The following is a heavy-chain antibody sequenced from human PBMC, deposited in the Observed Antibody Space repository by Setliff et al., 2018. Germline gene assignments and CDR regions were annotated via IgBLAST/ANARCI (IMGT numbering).Heavy chain of an antibody. CDR2: ISSIGRLI. D-gene: IGHD2-15*01. CDR3: ARTCSGSGCYAGLES. J-gene: IGHJ4*02. V-gene: IGHV3-48*03. Sequence: GSLRLSCSGSGFNFSNYEINWVRQAPGKGLEWISYISSIGRLIHYADSVKGRFTVFRGNAGNPVHLQMNNLRPEDTAVYYCARTCSGSGCYAGLESWGQGTPVTVSS. CDR1: GFNFSNYE.